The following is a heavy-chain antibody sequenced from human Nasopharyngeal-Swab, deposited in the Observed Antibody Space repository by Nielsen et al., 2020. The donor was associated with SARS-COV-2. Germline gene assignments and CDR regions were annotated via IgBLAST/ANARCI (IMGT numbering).Heavy chain of an antibody. Sequence: GESLKISCAASGFTFSDYYMSWVRQAPGKGLEWVSSISSSSSYIYYADSVKGRFTISRDNAKNSLYLQMNSLRAEDTAVYYCARENYGSGSYSPSYYYYYGMDVWGQGTTVTVSS. J-gene: IGHJ6*02. CDR3: ARENYGSGSYSPSYYYYYGMDV. V-gene: IGHV3-21*01. CDR2: ISSSSSYI. D-gene: IGHD3-10*01. CDR1: GFTFSDYY.